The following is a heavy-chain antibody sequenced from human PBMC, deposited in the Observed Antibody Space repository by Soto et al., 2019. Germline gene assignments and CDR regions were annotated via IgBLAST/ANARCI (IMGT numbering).Heavy chain of an antibody. V-gene: IGHV3-33*01. Sequence: WRSLRLSFASSGFIFSPYGIHWVRQAPGKGLEWVALIRNDGSDKYYAESVTGRFTISRDNSKNTVYLQMNSLRAEDTALYFCARAPRMAPFDIWGQGTMVTVSS. CDR3: ARAPRMAPFDI. J-gene: IGHJ3*02. CDR2: IRNDGSDK. CDR1: GFIFSPYG.